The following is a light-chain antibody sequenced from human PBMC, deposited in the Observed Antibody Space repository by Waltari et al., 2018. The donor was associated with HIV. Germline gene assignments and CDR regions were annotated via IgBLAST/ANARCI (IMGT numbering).Light chain of an antibody. CDR2: ATS. Sequence: DIQMTQSPSSLSASVGDRATITGRASQSISRYLNLYQQKPGKATNLLIYATSSLQSGVPSRFSGSGSGTDFTLTISSLQPEDFATYYCQQSYTTSRTFGQGTKLEIK. J-gene: IGKJ2*01. CDR3: QQSYTTSRT. V-gene: IGKV1-39*01. CDR1: QSISRY.